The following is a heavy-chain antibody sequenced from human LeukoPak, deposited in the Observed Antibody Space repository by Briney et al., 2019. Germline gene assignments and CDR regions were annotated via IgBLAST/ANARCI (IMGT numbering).Heavy chain of an antibody. CDR3: ARLRNVGGNPHPFNV. J-gene: IGHJ3*01. CDR1: GFTFSSYW. CDR2: INQDGSEK. V-gene: IGHV3-7*01. D-gene: IGHD4-23*01. Sequence: PGGSLRLSCAASGFTFSSYWMSWVRQAPGKGLEWVANINQDGSEKYYVDSVRGRLTISRDNAKNSLYLQMNSLRAEDTAVYYCARLRNVGGNPHPFNVWGQGTTVTVSS.